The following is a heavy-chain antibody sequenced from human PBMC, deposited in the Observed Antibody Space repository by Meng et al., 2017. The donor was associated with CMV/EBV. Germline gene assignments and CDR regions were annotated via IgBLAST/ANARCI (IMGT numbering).Heavy chain of an antibody. CDR2: ISWNSGSI. V-gene: IGHV3-9*01. CDR3: ARDSRIVVVLDGMDV. D-gene: IGHD2-2*01. CDR1: GFTFDDYA. Sequence: SLKISCAASGFTFDDYAMHWVRQAPGKGLEWVSGISWNSGSIGYADSVKGRFTISRDNAKNTLYLQMNSLRAEDTAVYYCARDSRIVVVLDGMDVWGQGTTVTVSS. J-gene: IGHJ6*02.